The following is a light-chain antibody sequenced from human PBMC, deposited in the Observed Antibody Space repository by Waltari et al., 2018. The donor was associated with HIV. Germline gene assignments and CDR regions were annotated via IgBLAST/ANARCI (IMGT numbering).Light chain of an antibody. CDR2: DAS. CDR3: QQYDNLRYT. Sequence: DIQMTQSPSSLSASVGDRVTITFQASQDISNYLNWYQQKPGKAPKLLIYDASNLETGVPSRFSGSGSGTDFTFTISSLQPEDIATYYCQQYDNLRYTFGQGTKLEIK. J-gene: IGKJ2*01. V-gene: IGKV1-33*01. CDR1: QDISNY.